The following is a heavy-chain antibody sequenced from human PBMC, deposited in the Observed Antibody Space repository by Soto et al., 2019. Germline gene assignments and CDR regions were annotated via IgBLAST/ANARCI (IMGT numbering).Heavy chain of an antibody. Sequence: EVQLLESGGGLVQPGGSLRLSCAASGFTFSSYAMTWVRQAPGKGLEWVSAISGSGGSTYYADSVKGRFTISRDNSKNTLYLQMNSLRAEDTAVYYCAKDTFDSGYLDYWGQGTLVTVSS. CDR1: GFTFSSYA. CDR2: ISGSGGST. CDR3: AKDTFDSGYLDY. D-gene: IGHD3-22*01. V-gene: IGHV3-23*01. J-gene: IGHJ4*02.